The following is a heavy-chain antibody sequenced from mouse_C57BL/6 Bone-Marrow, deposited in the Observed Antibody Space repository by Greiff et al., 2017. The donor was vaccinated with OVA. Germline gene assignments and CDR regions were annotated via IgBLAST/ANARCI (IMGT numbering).Heavy chain of an antibody. CDR1: GFTFRDYG. V-gene: IGHV5-17*01. CDR3: ARPYYYGSSYSYAMDY. CDR2: ISSGSSTI. D-gene: IGHD1-1*01. Sequence: EVNVVESGGGLVQPGGSLKLSCAASGFTFRDYGMHWVRQAPETGLAWVAYISSGSSTIYYAAPVKGRFTISRDNAKNTLFLQRTSLRAEDTAMYYGARPYYYGSSYSYAMDYWGQGTSVTVSS. J-gene: IGHJ4*01.